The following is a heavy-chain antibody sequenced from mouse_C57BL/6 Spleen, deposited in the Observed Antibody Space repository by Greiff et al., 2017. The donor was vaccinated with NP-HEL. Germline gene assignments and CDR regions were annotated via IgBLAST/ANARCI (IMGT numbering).Heavy chain of an antibody. J-gene: IGHJ2*01. CDR2: IHPNSGST. D-gene: IGHD1-1*01. Sequence: QVQLQQPGAELVKPGASVKLSCKASGYTFTSYWMHWVKQRPGQGLEWIGMIHPNSGSTNYNEKFKSKATLTVDKSSSTAYMQLSSLTSEDSAVYYCARRDYDGSSYFDYWGQGTTLTVSS. CDR3: ARRDYDGSSYFDY. CDR1: GYTFTSYW. V-gene: IGHV1-64*01.